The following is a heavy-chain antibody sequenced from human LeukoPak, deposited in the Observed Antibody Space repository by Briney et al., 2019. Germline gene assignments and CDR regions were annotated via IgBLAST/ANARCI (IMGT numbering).Heavy chain of an antibody. CDR3: ARIEDLDTAMYY. J-gene: IGHJ4*02. Sequence: SETLSLTCTVSGYSISSGYYWAWIRQPPGKGLEWIGSIYHSGSTYYNPSLKSRVTISVNTSKNQFSLKLSSVTAADTAVYYCARIEDLDTAMYYWGQGTLVTVSS. CDR2: IYHSGST. CDR1: GYSISSGYY. D-gene: IGHD5-18*01. V-gene: IGHV4-38-2*02.